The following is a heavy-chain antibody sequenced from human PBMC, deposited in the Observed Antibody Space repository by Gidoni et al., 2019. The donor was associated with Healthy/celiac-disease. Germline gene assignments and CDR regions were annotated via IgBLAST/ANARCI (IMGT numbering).Heavy chain of an antibody. V-gene: IGHV4-39*01. CDR2: IYYSGST. Sequence: QLQLQESGPGLVKPSETLSLTCTVSGGLISSSSYYWGWIRQPPGKGLEWIGSIYYSGSTYYNPSLKSRVTISVDTSKNQFSLKLSSVTAADTAVYYCARQVPELAAPNWFDPWGQGTLVTVSS. CDR3: ARQVPELAAPNWFDP. CDR1: GGLISSSSYY. D-gene: IGHD1-26*01. J-gene: IGHJ5*02.